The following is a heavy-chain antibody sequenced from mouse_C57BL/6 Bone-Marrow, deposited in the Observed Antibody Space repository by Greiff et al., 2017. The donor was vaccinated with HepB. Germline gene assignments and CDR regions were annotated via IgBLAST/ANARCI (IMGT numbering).Heavy chain of an antibody. CDR1: GFSLTSYG. CDR2: IWRGGST. D-gene: IGHD2-5*01. V-gene: IGHV2-5*01. CDR3: AKTYSNYVDWFAY. Sequence: VQLQQSGPGLVQPSQSLSITCTVSGFSLTSYGVHWVRQSPGKGLEWLGVIWRGGSTDYNAAFMSRLSITEDNSMSQVFFKMNSLQADDTAIYYCAKTYSNYVDWFAYWGQGTLVTVSA. J-gene: IGHJ3*01.